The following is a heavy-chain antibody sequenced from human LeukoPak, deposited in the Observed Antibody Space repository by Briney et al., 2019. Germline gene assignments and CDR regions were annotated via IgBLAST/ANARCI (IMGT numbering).Heavy chain of an antibody. CDR2: INHRGSS. CDR1: GESFSAYF. Sequence: PSETLSLTCAVYGESFSAYFWNWIRQAPGKPLEYIGEINHRGSSHYTPSLKTRVTLSVDTSKKQFSLKLTSVTAADTAVYFCARGSSFDGYCSAGACDAGYYDSWGQGTPVTVSS. D-gene: IGHD2-15*01. J-gene: IGHJ4*02. CDR3: ARGSSFDGYCSAGACDAGYYDS. V-gene: IGHV4-34*01.